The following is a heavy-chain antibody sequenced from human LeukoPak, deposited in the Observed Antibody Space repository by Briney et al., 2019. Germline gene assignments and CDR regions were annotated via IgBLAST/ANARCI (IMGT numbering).Heavy chain of an antibody. V-gene: IGHV4-31*03. CDR1: GGSIRSGGSY. Sequence: PSQTLSLTCTVSGGSIRSGGSYWSWLRQHPGKGLEWIGYIYYSGSTYYNPSLKSRVTISVDTSKNQFSLKLSSVTAADTAVYYCARLYGDYAGYFDLWGRGTLVTVSS. CDR2: IYYSGST. D-gene: IGHD4-17*01. CDR3: ARLYGDYAGYFDL. J-gene: IGHJ2*01.